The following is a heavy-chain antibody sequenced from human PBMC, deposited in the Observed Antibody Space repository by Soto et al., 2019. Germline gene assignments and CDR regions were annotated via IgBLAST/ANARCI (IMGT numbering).Heavy chain of an antibody. V-gene: IGHV3-21*01. CDR1: GFTFSNYS. J-gene: IGHJ4*02. CDR3: ARDPIPLPMFYFDY. CDR2: IIGDSTHI. D-gene: IGHD2-2*01. Sequence: GGSLRLSCRASGFTFSNYSINWVRQAPGKGLEWVSSIIGDSTHIYYTDSVKGRFTISRDNAKSSVFLQMNSLRAEDTAVYFCARDPIPLPMFYFDYWGQGSLVTVSS.